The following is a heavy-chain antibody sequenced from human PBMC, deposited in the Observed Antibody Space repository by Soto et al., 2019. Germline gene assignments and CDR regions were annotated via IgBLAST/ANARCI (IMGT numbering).Heavy chain of an antibody. D-gene: IGHD2-15*01. CDR1: LYTFTNYG. Sequence: ASVKVSCKTSLYTFTNYGFSWVRQAPGQGLEWMGWISPYSGNTNYAQKLQGRVTLTTDTSTTTAYLELRSLKSDDTAVYYCTPIWPLDYWGQGTLVTVSS. CDR3: TPIWPLDY. J-gene: IGHJ4*02. CDR2: ISPYSGNT. V-gene: IGHV1-18*01.